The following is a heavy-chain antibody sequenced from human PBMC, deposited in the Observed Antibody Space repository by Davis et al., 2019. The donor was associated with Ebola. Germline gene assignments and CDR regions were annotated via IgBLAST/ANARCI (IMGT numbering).Heavy chain of an antibody. CDR2: INPNSGGT. Sequence: ASVKVSCKASGYTFTSYGISWVRQAPGQGLEWMGRINPNSGGTNYAQKFQGRVTMSRDTSTTTAYMEMSRLRSDDTAVYFCARGGITMMVVPRDYYYGLDVWGQGTTVTVSS. CDR1: GYTFTSYG. CDR3: ARGGITMMVVPRDYYYGLDV. V-gene: IGHV1-2*06. J-gene: IGHJ6*02. D-gene: IGHD3-22*01.